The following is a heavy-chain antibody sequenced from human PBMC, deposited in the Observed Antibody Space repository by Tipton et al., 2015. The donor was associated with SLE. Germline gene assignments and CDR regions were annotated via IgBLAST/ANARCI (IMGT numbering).Heavy chain of an antibody. CDR2: INPSGGST. V-gene: IGHV1-46*01. Sequence: QLVQSGAEVKKPGASVKVSCKASGYTFTSYYMHWVRQAPGQGLEWMGIINPSGGSTSYAQKFQGRVTITADKSTSTAYMELSSLRSEDTAVYYCARARDYWGSGPWGQGTLRTVSS. J-gene: IGHJ5*02. D-gene: IGHD3-10*01. CDR1: GYTFTSYY. CDR3: ARARDYWGSGP.